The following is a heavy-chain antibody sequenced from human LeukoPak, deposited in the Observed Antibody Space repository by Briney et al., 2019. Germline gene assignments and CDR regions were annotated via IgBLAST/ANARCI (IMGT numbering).Heavy chain of an antibody. J-gene: IGHJ4*02. V-gene: IGHV4-39*01. D-gene: IGHD3-22*01. CDR1: GGSISSRNYY. CDR3: ARLRGSGYIDY. CDR2: IHYSGST. Sequence: SETLSLTCTVSGGSISSRNYYWGWIRQPPGKGLEWIGSIHYSGSTYYNPSLKSRVTISVDTSKDQFSLKLSSVTAADTAAYYCARLRGSGYIDYWGQGTLVTVSS.